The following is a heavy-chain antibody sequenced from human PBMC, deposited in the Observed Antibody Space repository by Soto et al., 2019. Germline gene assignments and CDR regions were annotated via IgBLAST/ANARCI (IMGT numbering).Heavy chain of an antibody. Sequence: SLRLSCAASGFTFSNAWMSWVRQAPGKGLGWVGRIKSKTDGGTTDYAAPVKGRFTISRDDSKNTLYLQMNSLKTEDTAVYYCTTDLNDYIWGSYRHPPDYWGQGTLVTVSS. CDR3: TTDLNDYIWGSYRHPPDY. CDR2: IKSKTDGGTT. D-gene: IGHD3-16*02. V-gene: IGHV3-15*01. CDR1: GFTFSNAW. J-gene: IGHJ4*02.